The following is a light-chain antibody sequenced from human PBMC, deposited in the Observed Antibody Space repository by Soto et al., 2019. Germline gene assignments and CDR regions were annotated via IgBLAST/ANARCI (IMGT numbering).Light chain of an antibody. V-gene: IGKV3-20*01. CDR2: GAS. CDR1: QSITTY. CDR3: QQYGSSPLT. Sequence: TQSPSSLSASVGDRVTITCRASQSITTYLNWYRQKPGQTPSLLVYGASSRATGIPDRFSGSGSGADFTLIISRLEPEDFAVYYCQQYGSSPLTFGGGTKVDIK. J-gene: IGKJ4*01.